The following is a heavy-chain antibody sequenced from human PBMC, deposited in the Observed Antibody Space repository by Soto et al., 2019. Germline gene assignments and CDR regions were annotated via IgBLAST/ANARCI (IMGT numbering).Heavy chain of an antibody. CDR1: GFVFSSYS. D-gene: IGHD5-12*01. V-gene: IGHV3-21*06. J-gene: IGHJ4*02. CDR2: ISPNGNDK. CDR3: ASPRGYRGYDLIDC. Sequence: QLVESGGGLVKPGGSLRLSCAASGFVFSSYSMNWVRQGPGKGPEWVSSISPNGNDKRYADAVRGRFTIARDNAKNSLYQEMNSLRVEDSAVYYCASPRGYRGYDLIDCWGQGTLVTVSS.